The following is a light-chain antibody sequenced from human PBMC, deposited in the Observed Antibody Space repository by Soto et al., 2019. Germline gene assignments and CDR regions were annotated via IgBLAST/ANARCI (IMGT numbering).Light chain of an antibody. J-gene: IGKJ1*01. Sequence: DIQITQSPSTLSGSVGDRATIPCRASQTISSWLAWYQQTQGKAPKLLVYKASTLKSGVPSRFRGIRSGTEFTLTISRLQPDDFETYYGQHYNSYSEAFGQGTKVDIK. V-gene: IGKV1-5*03. CDR1: QTISSW. CDR3: QHYNSYSEA. CDR2: KAS.